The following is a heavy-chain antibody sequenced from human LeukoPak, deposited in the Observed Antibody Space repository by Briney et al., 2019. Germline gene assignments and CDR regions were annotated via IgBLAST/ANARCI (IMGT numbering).Heavy chain of an antibody. D-gene: IGHD3-16*02. CDR2: MNPNSGNT. J-gene: IGHJ4*02. Sequence: ASVKVSCKASVYTFTSYDINWVRQATGQGLEWMGWMNPNSGNTGYAQKFQGRVTMTRDTSISTAYMELSRLRSDDTAVYYCARTTFGGVIVTYYFDYWGQGTLVTVSS. CDR1: VYTFTSYD. CDR3: ARTTFGGVIVTYYFDY. V-gene: IGHV1-8*01.